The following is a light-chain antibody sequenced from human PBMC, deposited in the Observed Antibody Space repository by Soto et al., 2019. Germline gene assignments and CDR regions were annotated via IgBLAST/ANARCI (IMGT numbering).Light chain of an antibody. CDR1: QCVSSSY. Sequence: IVLTQSRGTLSLSPGERATLSCRASQCVSSSYLAWYQQKPGQAPRLLIYGASSRATGIPDRFSGSGSGTDVTLTISRLEPEDFALYYCQQYGSSPYTFGQGTKLEIK. V-gene: IGKV3-20*01. CDR3: QQYGSSPYT. J-gene: IGKJ2*01. CDR2: GAS.